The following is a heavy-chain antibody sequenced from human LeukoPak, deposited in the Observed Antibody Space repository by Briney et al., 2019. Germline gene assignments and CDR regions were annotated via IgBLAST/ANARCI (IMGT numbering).Heavy chain of an antibody. Sequence: PSETLTLTCAVSGGSISSSNWWSWVRQPPGKGLEWIGEIYHSGSTNYNPSLKSRVTISVDKSKNQFSLKLSSVTAADTAVYYCARGVSSGWYYYFDYWGQGTLVTVSS. CDR2: IYHSGST. V-gene: IGHV4-4*02. CDR1: GGSISSSNW. CDR3: ARGVSSGWYYYFDY. J-gene: IGHJ4*02. D-gene: IGHD6-19*01.